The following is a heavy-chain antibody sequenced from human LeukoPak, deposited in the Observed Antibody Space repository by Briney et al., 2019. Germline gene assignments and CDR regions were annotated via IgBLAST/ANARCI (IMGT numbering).Heavy chain of an antibody. CDR3: TTGTKGY. V-gene: IGHV4-34*03. D-gene: IGHD1-1*01. Sequence: SETLSLTCAVYGGSLSGYYWSWIRQPPGKGLEWIGSIYYSGSTYYNPSLKSRVTISVDTSKNQFSLKLSSVTAADTAVYYCTTGTKGYWGQGTLVTVSS. CDR1: GGSLSGYY. J-gene: IGHJ4*02. CDR2: IYYSGST.